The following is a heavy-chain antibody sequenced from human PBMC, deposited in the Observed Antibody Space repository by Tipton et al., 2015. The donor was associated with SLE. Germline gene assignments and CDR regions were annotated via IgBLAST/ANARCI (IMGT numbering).Heavy chain of an antibody. CDR2: IYTSGST. D-gene: IGHD3-16*01. J-gene: IGHJ4*02. Sequence: TLSLTCTVSGDSISNYYWSWIRQLAGKGLEWIGRIYTSGSTNYNPSLKSRVTMSVDTSKNQFSLKLSSVTAAVTAVYYCASRNEGWGRPFDYWGQGTLVTVSS. CDR1: GDSISNYY. CDR3: ASRNEGWGRPFDY. V-gene: IGHV4-4*07.